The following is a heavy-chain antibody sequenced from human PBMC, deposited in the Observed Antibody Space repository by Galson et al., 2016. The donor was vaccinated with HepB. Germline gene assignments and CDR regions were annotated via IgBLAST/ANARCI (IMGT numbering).Heavy chain of an antibody. J-gene: IGHJ4*02. CDR3: ANAHKTRSFDWLPNTY. CDR1: GFTFSSYA. D-gene: IGHD3-9*01. V-gene: IGHV3-23*01. Sequence: LRLSCAASGFTFSSYAMSWVRQAPGKGLEWVAGISGGGGSTYYADSVKGRFTISRDNSKNTLYLQMNSLRAEGTAVYYCANAHKTRSFDWLPNTYWGQGTLVTVSS. CDR2: ISGGGGST.